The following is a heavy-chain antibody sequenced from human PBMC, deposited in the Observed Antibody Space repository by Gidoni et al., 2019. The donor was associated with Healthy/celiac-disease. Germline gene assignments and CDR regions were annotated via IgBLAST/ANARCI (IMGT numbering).Heavy chain of an antibody. J-gene: IGHJ5*02. Sequence: QVQLVQSGAEVKKPGASVKVSCKASGYTFTSYDLHWVRQVTGQGLEWMGWMSPNSGKAGYAEKFRGRVTMTRNTSTSTAYMELSGLTSEDTAVYFCVKDDSGWRNWFDPWGQGTRVXVSS. D-gene: IGHD6-19*01. CDR3: VKDDSGWRNWFDP. V-gene: IGHV1-8*01. CDR1: GYTFTSYD. CDR2: MSPNSGKA.